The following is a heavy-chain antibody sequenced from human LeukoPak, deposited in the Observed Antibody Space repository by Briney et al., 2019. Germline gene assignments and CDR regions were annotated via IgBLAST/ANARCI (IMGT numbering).Heavy chain of an antibody. CDR2: ISGSGGST. J-gene: IGHJ5*02. V-gene: IGHV3-23*01. D-gene: IGHD6-19*01. CDR1: GFTFSSYA. CDR3: AKDRQQSLVRCWFDP. Sequence: GGSLRLSXAASGFTFSSYAMSWVRQAPGKGMEWLSAISGSGGSTYYADSVKGRFTISRDNSKNTLYLQMNSLRAEDTAVYYCAKDRQQSLVRCWFDPWGQGTLVTVSS.